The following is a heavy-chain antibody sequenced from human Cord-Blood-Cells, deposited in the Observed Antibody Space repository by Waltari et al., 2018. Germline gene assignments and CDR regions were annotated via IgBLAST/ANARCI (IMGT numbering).Heavy chain of an antibody. CDR2: INHSGST. CDR3: ARVVYCSGGSCYSGWFDP. CDR1: GGSFSGYY. J-gene: IGHJ5*02. V-gene: IGHV4-34*01. D-gene: IGHD2-15*01. Sequence: QVQLQQWGAGLLKPSETLSLTCAAYGGSFSGYYWSWIRQPPGKGLEWIGGINHSGSTNYNPSLKSRVTISVDTSKNQFSLKLSSVTAADTAVYYCARVVYCSGGSCYSGWFDPWGQGTLVTVSS.